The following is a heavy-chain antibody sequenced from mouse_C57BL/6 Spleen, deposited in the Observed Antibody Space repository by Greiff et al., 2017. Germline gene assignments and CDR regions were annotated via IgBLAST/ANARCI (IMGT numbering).Heavy chain of an antibody. CDR2: INPSTGGT. CDR1: GYSFTGYY. Sequence: EVQLQQSGPELVKPGASVKISCKASGYSFTGYYMNWVKQSPEKSLEWIGEINPSTGGTTYNQKFKAKATLTVDKSSSTAYMQLKSLTSEDSAVYYCAREGSGFDYWGQGTTLTVSS. J-gene: IGHJ2*01. D-gene: IGHD1-1*01. V-gene: IGHV1-42*01. CDR3: AREGSGFDY.